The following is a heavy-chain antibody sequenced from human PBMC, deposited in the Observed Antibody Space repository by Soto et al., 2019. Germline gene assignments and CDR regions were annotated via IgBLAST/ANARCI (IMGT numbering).Heavy chain of an antibody. J-gene: IGHJ4*02. V-gene: IGHV1-18*01. CDR2: IRPYNGNT. CDR1: GYTFTSYS. CDR3: ARDAPPEDY. Sequence: SVKVSCKASGYTFTSYSISWLRQAPGQGLEWMGWIRPYNGNTNYAQKLQGRVTMTTDTSTSTAYMELRSLRSDDTAVYYCARDAPPEDYWGQGTLVTVSS.